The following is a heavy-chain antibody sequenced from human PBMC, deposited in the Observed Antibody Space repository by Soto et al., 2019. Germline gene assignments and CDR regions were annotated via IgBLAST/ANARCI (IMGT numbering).Heavy chain of an antibody. CDR3: ARAGGWKKWWGMDV. CDR1: GDSVSSNSAA. V-gene: IGHV6-1*01. Sequence: SQTLSLTCAISGDSVSSNSAAWNWIRQSPSRGLEWLGRIYYRSKWYNDYAVSVKSRITINPDTSKNQFSLQLNSVTPEDTAVYYCARAGGWKKWWGMDVWGQGTTVTVSS. D-gene: IGHD2-15*01. CDR2: IYYRSKWYN. J-gene: IGHJ6*02.